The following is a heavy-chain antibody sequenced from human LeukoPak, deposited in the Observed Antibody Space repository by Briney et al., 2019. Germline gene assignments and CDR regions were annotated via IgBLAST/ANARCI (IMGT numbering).Heavy chain of an antibody. D-gene: IGHD1-1*01. Sequence: PSETLSLTCTVSGGSISSYYWSWIRQPPGKGLEWVAIIKQDGSEQKYGDSVKGRFTISRDNAKNSLFLQMNSLRAEDTAVYYCAKYNWNDLMGYFDYWGQGTLVTVSS. J-gene: IGHJ4*02. CDR2: IKQDGSEQ. CDR3: AKYNWNDLMGYFDY. V-gene: IGHV3-7*03. CDR1: GGSISSYY.